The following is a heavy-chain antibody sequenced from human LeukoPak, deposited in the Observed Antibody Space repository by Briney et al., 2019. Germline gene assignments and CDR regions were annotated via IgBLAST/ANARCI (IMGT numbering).Heavy chain of an antibody. D-gene: IGHD6-19*01. CDR1: GFTFSTYS. CDR3: AKDGSGWSPFDY. J-gene: IGHJ4*02. Sequence: GGSLRLSCAASGFTFSTYSMNWVRQAPGKGLEWVAFIRYDGSNKYYADSVKGRFTISRDNSKNTLYLQMNSLRAEDTAVYYCAKDGSGWSPFDYWGQGALVTVSS. CDR2: IRYDGSNK. V-gene: IGHV3-30*02.